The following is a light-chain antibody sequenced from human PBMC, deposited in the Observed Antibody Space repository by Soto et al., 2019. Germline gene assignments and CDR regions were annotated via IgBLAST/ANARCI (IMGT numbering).Light chain of an antibody. Sequence: QSALTQPASVSGSPGQSITISCTGTSSDVGGYNYVSWYQQYPGKAPKLMIHDVSNRPSGVSDRFSGSKSGNTASLTISGRQAEAEADYYCSSYTSSREKVFGTGTKLTVL. J-gene: IGLJ1*01. CDR3: SSYTSSREKV. CDR1: SSDVGGYNY. V-gene: IGLV2-14*01. CDR2: DVS.